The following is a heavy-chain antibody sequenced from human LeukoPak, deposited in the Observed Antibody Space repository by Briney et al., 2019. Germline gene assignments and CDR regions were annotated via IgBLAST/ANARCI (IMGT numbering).Heavy chain of an antibody. CDR1: GFTFSSYA. J-gene: IGHJ4*02. V-gene: IGHV3-23*01. Sequence: GGSLRLSCAASGFTFSSYAMSWVRQAPGKGLEWVSAISGSGGSTYYADSVKGRFTISRDNSKNTLYLQMNSLRAEDTAVYYCEKAPRGSYHLGNLFWYGGQEPRVTVP. D-gene: IGHD1-26*01. CDR2: ISGSGGST. CDR3: EKAPRGSYHLGNLFWY.